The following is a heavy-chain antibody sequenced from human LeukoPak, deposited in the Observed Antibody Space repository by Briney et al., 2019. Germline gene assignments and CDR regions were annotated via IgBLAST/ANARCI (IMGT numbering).Heavy chain of an antibody. J-gene: IGHJ4*02. Sequence: SVKVSCKASGGTFSSYAISWVRQAPGQGLEWMGGIIPIFGTANYAQKFQGRVTITADESTSTAYMELSSLRSEDTAVYYCASGYALGSYYMRAVYFDYWGQGTLITVSS. V-gene: IGHV1-69*01. CDR2: IIPIFGTA. D-gene: IGHD3-10*01. CDR3: ASGYALGSYYMRAVYFDY. CDR1: GGTFSSYA.